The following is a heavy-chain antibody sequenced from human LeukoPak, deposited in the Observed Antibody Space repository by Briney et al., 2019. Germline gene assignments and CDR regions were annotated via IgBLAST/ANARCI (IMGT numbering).Heavy chain of an antibody. V-gene: IGHV3-30*04. D-gene: IGHD6-13*01. CDR2: ISYDGSNK. CDR1: GFTFSSYA. CDR3: ARDSAAAGTRDYFDY. Sequence: GGSLRLSCAASGFTFSSYAMSWVRQAPGKGLEWVAVISYDGSNKYYADSVKGRFTISRDNSKNTLYLQMNSLRAEDTAVYYCARDSAAAGTRDYFDYWGQGTLVTVSS. J-gene: IGHJ4*02.